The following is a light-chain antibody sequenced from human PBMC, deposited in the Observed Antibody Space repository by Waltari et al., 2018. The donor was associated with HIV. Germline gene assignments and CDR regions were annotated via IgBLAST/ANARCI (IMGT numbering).Light chain of an antibody. V-gene: IGKV3-20*01. CDR1: QSVSRTS. Sequence: IVLTQSPGTLSLSPGEKATLSCRASQSVSRTSLTWYQQKPGQSPRLRSYSASTRAKGIPDRFSGSGSGTDFSLTISRLEPEDFAVYYCQRYGRSRTFGQGTKVEIK. CDR2: SAS. CDR3: QRYGRSRT. J-gene: IGKJ1*01.